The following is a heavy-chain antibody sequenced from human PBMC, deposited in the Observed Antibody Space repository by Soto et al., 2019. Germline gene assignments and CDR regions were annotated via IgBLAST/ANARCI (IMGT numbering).Heavy chain of an antibody. Sequence: QVQLVQSGAEVKKPGSSVKVSCKASGGTFSSYTISWVRQAPGQGLEWMGRIIPILGIANYAQKFQGRVTLTADKSTSTAYMELSSLRSEDTAVYYCARVHSSGWYDYWGQGTLVTVSS. CDR2: IIPILGIA. CDR1: GGTFSSYT. CDR3: ARVHSSGWYDY. J-gene: IGHJ4*02. V-gene: IGHV1-69*02. D-gene: IGHD6-19*01.